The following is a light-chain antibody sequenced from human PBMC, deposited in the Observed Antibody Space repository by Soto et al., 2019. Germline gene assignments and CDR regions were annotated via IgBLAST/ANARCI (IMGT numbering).Light chain of an antibody. Sequence: EIVLTQSPGTLSLSPGERATLSCRASQSVSSSYLAWYQQKPGQTPRLLIYGASSRATGIPDRISGSGSGTNFSLTISRLEPEDFAVYYYKQYGDSPKTFGQGTKVDI. V-gene: IGKV3-20*01. CDR2: GAS. CDR3: KQYGDSPKT. CDR1: QSVSSSY. J-gene: IGKJ1*01.